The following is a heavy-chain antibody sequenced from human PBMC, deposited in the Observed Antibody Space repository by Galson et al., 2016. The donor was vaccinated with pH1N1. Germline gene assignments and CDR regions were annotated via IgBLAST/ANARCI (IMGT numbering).Heavy chain of an antibody. CDR1: GYNFNVYY. D-gene: IGHD3-9*01. CDR3: ARILRTLVFDY. Sequence: CKASGYNFNVYYMHWVRQAPGQGLPWMGWIDPNSGTTYYAQKFQGRVTMTRDTSISTAYMELSRLTSDDTALYYCARILRTLVFDYWGQGTLVTVSS. J-gene: IGHJ4*02. V-gene: IGHV1-2*02. CDR2: IDPNSGTT.